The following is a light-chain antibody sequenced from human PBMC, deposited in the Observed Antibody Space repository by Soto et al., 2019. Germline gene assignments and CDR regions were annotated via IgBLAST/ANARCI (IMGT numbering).Light chain of an antibody. J-gene: IGKJ2*01. Sequence: DVQMTQSPSTLSASVGDRVTITCRASQNISTWLAWYQQKPGKAPRLLMYEASTLQTGVPTRFSGSGSGREFTLTITRLQPDDSANYYCQQYNDYASFGQGTKLDI. V-gene: IGKV1-5*03. CDR1: QNISTW. CDR3: QQYNDYAS. CDR2: EAS.